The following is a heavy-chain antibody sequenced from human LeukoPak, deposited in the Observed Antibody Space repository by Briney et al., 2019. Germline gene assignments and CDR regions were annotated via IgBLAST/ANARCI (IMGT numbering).Heavy chain of an antibody. CDR3: ARGSYSGYDYLFDY. CDR1: GGSISSYY. D-gene: IGHD5-12*01. CDR2: INHSGST. Sequence: SETLSLTCTVSGGSISSYYWSWIRQPPGKGLEWIGEINHSGSTNYNPSLKSRVTISVDTSKNQFSLKLSSVTAADTAVYYCARGSYSGYDYLFDYWGQGTLVTVSS. J-gene: IGHJ4*02. V-gene: IGHV4-34*01.